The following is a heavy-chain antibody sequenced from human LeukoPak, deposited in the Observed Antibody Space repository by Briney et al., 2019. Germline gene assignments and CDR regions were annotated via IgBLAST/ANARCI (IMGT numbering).Heavy chain of an antibody. D-gene: IGHD3-10*01. CDR2: IYHSGSA. CDR1: GGSISSGGYN. CDR3: ARQLNGGFGELYFDY. J-gene: IGHJ4*02. Sequence: SETPSLTCTVSGGSISSGGYNWSCIRQPPVTGQEWIGYIYHSGSAYYNPSLKSRVTISVDRSKNQFSLKLSSVTAADTAVYYCARQLNGGFGELYFDYWGQGTLVTVSS. V-gene: IGHV4-30-2*01.